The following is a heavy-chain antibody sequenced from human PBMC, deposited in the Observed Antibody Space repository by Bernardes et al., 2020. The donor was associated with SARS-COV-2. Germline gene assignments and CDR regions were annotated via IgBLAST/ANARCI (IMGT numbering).Heavy chain of an antibody. CDR1: GFTFSSYG. V-gene: IGHV3-33*01. CDR3: AREIAEGLLQYYFDY. Sequence: GGSLRLSCAASGFTFSSYGMHWVRQAPGKGLEWVAVIWYDGSNKYYADSVKGRFTISRDNSKNTLYLQMNSLRAEDTAVYYCAREIAEGLLQYYFDYWGQGTLVTVSS. CDR2: IWYDGSNK. D-gene: IGHD3-3*01. J-gene: IGHJ4*02.